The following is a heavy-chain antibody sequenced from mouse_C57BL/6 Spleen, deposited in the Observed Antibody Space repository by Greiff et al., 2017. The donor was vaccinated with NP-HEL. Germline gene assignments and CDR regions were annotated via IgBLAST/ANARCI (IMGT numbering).Heavy chain of an antibody. J-gene: IGHJ3*01. V-gene: IGHV1-26*01. Sequence: LVKPGASVKISCKASGYTFTDYYMNWVKQSHGKSLEWIGDINPNNGGTSYNQKFKGKATLTVDKSSSTAYMELRSLTSEDSAVYYCAGGQLKAYWGQGTLVTVSA. CDR2: INPNNGGT. CDR3: AGGQLKAY. CDR1: GYTFTDYY. D-gene: IGHD3-2*02.